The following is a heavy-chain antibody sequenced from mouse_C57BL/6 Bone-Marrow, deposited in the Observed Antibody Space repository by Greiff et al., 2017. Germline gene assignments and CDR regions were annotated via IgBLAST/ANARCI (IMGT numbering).Heavy chain of an antibody. V-gene: IGHV1-69*01. J-gene: IGHJ4*01. Sequence: QVQLQQPGAELVMPGASVKLSCKASGYTFTSYWMHWVKQRPGQGLEWIGEIDPSDSYTNYNQKFKGKSTLTVDKSSSTAYMQLSSLTSEDSAVYYCARKLKGAMDYWGQRTSVTVSS. CDR1: GYTFTSYW. CDR2: IDPSDSYT. CDR3: ARKLKGAMDY.